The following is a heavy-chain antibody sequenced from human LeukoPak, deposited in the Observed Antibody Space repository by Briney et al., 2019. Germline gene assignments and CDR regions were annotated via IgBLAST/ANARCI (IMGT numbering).Heavy chain of an antibody. Sequence: GGSLRLSCAASGFTFSSYWMSWVRQAPGKGLEWVANIKQDGSEKYYVDSVKGRFTISRDNAKNSLYLQMNSLRAEDTAVYYCAREPPYSYGLDAFDIWGQGTMVTVSS. CDR3: AREPPYSYGLDAFDI. D-gene: IGHD5-18*01. V-gene: IGHV3-7*01. CDR2: IKQDGSEK. CDR1: GFTFSSYW. J-gene: IGHJ3*02.